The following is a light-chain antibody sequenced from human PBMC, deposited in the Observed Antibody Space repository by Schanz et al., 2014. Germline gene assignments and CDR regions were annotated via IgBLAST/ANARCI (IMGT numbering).Light chain of an antibody. J-gene: IGLJ2*01. CDR3: SSYATTNTLV. CDR1: SSDVGGYDY. Sequence: QSALTQPASVSGSPGQSITISCTGTSSDVGGYDYVSWYQHLPGKAPKLMVYDVTHRPSGVSDRFSGSKSAYTASLTISGLQAEDEADYYCSSYATTNTLVFGGGTKLTVL. CDR2: DVT. V-gene: IGLV2-14*03.